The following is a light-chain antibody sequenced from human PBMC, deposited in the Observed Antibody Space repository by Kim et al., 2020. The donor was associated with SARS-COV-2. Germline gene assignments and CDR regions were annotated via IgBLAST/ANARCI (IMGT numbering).Light chain of an antibody. CDR2: KAS. CDR3: QQYNSYPWT. J-gene: IGKJ1*01. Sequence: ASVGDRVTITCRASQSISSWLAWYQQKPGKAPKPLIYKASSLESGVPSRFSGSGSGTEFTLTISSLQPDDFATYYCQQYNSYPWTFGQGTKVEIK. CDR1: QSISSW. V-gene: IGKV1-5*03.